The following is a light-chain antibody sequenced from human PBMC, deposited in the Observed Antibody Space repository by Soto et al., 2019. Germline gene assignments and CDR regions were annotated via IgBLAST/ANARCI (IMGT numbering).Light chain of an antibody. CDR2: DAS. CDR3: QQYNSYPWT. J-gene: IGKJ1*01. V-gene: IGKV1-5*01. Sequence: DIQMTQSPSSLSAYVGDRVTITCXASQSISGWLAWYQQKPGKAPKLLIYDASSLEGGVPSRFSGSGSGTEFTLTISSLQPDDLATYYCQQYNSYPWTFGQGTKVDIK. CDR1: QSISGW.